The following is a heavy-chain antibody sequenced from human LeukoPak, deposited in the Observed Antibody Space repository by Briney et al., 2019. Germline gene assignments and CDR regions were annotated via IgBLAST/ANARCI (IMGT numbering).Heavy chain of an antibody. CDR3: ANLAYCGGDCYI. D-gene: IGHD2-21*01. CDR1: GFTFSSYA. CDR2: ISGSGGST. V-gene: IGHV3-23*01. J-gene: IGHJ4*02. Sequence: PGGSLRLSCAASGFTFSSYAMSWVRQAPGKGLEWVSAISGSGGSTYYADSVKGRFTISRDNSKNTLYLQMNSLRAEDTAVCYCANLAYCGGDCYIWGQGTLVTVSS.